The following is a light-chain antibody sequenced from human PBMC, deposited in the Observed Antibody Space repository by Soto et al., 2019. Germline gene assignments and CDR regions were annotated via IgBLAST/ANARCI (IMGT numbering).Light chain of an antibody. CDR3: QQYYTTPLT. Sequence: DIVMTQSPDSLAVSLGERATINCKSSQSVLYSSNNKNYIAWYQQTPGQPPKLLIYWASTRESGVPDRFSGSGSGTDFTLTISSLQAEDVAVYYCQQYYTTPLTFGGGTKVEIK. CDR2: WAS. J-gene: IGKJ4*01. CDR1: QSVLYSSNNKNY. V-gene: IGKV4-1*01.